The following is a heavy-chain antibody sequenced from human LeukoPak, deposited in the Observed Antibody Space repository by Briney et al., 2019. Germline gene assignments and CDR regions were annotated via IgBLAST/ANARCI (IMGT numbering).Heavy chain of an antibody. D-gene: IGHD6-19*01. CDR2: IKQDGSEK. Sequence: GGSLRLSCAASGFTFSSYWMSWVRQAPGKGLEWVANIKQDGSEKYYVDSVKGRFTISRDNAKNSLYLQMNSLRAEDTAVYYCARETAKRYSSGWYLTYWGQGTLVTVSS. J-gene: IGHJ4*02. CDR1: GFTFSSYW. V-gene: IGHV3-7*01. CDR3: ARETAKRYSSGWYLTY.